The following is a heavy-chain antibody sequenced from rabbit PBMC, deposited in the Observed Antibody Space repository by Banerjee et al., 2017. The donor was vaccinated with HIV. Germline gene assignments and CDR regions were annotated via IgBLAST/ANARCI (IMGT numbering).Heavy chain of an antibody. CDR2: INTSSGNT. Sequence: QEQLEESGGGLVKPEGSLTLTCKASGFDLSGYYYMCWVRQAPGKGLEWIACINTSSGNTVYASWAKGRFTISKTSSTTVTLQMTSLTAADTATYFCARDLYYVSDWGLDLWGQGTLVTVS. CDR1: GFDLSGYYY. D-gene: IGHD4-1*01. J-gene: IGHJ4*01. V-gene: IGHV1S45*01. CDR3: ARDLYYVSDWGLDL.